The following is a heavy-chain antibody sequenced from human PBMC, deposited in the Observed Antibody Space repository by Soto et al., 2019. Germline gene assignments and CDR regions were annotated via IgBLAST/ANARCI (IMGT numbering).Heavy chain of an antibody. D-gene: IGHD2-21*02. Sequence: QVQLVQSGAEVKKPGASVKVSCKASGYTFTGYYMHWVRQAPGQGLEWMGWINPNSGGTNYAQKFQGRVTITADESTSTAYMELSSLRSEDTAVYYCAVLSHGGNSDYWGQGTLVTVSS. J-gene: IGHJ4*02. CDR3: AVLSHGGNSDY. CDR1: GYTFTGYY. CDR2: INPNSGGT. V-gene: IGHV1-2*02.